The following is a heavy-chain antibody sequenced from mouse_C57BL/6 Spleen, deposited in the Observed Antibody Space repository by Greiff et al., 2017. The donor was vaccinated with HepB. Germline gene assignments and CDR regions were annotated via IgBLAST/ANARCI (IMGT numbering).Heavy chain of an antibody. V-gene: IGHV6-6*01. CDR1: GFTFSDAW. CDR3: TGDGYYYPGAMDY. CDR2: IRNKANNHAT. Sequence: EVQLVESGGGLVQPGGSMKLSCAASGFTFSDAWMDWVRQSPEKGLEWVAEIRNKANNHATYYAESVKGRFTISRDDSKSSVYLQMNSLRAEDTGIYYCTGDGYYYPGAMDYWGQGTSVTVSS. J-gene: IGHJ4*01. D-gene: IGHD2-3*01.